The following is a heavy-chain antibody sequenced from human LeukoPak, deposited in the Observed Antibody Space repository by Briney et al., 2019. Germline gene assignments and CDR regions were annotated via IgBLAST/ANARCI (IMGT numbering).Heavy chain of an antibody. J-gene: IGHJ4*02. CDR2: INPDGGST. CDR1: GYTFTSYW. V-gene: IGHV1-46*01. Sequence: GASVKVSCKASGYTFTSYWIQWVRQAPGQGLEWMGLINPDGGSTAYAHRFQGRVTMTRDTSTSTVYMDFSSLRSEDTALYYCARGPPNWGYDYWGPGTLVTVSS. D-gene: IGHD7-27*01. CDR3: ARGPPNWGYDY.